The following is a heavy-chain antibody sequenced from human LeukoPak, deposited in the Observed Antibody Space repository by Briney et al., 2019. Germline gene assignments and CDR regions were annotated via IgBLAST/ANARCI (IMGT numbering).Heavy chain of an antibody. V-gene: IGHV3-23*01. CDR3: ASLYTSGWYGAS. CDR1: GFTFSIYA. J-gene: IGHJ5*02. CDR2: VSGSGHST. Sequence: PGGSLRLSCAASGFTFSIYAMSWVRQAPGKGLEWVSTVSGSGHSTFYADSVKGRFTISRDNSKNTLYLQMSSLRAEDTAVYYCASLYTSGWYGASWGQGTLVTVSS. D-gene: IGHD6-19*01.